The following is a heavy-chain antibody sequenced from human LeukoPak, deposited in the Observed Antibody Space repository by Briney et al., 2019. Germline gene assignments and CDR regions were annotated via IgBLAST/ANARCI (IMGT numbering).Heavy chain of an antibody. CDR1: GCSISSYY. J-gene: IGHJ4*02. D-gene: IGHD1-26*01. CDR2: IYNSGTT. V-gene: IGHV4-4*07. CDR3: AREYSGSYWTGYYFDY. Sequence: SETLSLTCTVSGCSISSYYWSWIRQPAGKGLEWIGRIYNSGTTNYNPSLKRRVTMSVDTSKNHLSLKLSSVTAADTAVYYCAREYSGSYWTGYYFDYWGQGTLVTVSS.